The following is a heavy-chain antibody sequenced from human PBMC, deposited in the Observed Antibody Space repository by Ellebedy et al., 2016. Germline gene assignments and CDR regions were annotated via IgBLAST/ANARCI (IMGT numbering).Heavy chain of an antibody. D-gene: IGHD2-15*01. Sequence: ASVKVSXXASGYTFAGNHMHWVRHPPGQGLEWMGWINSSGGTNYAQKFQGRVTMTRDTSISTAYMELSRLGSDDTAVYYCARVVAGLDLWGQGTLVTVSS. CDR3: ARVVAGLDL. J-gene: IGHJ5*02. CDR2: INSSGGT. CDR1: GYTFAGNH. V-gene: IGHV1-2*02.